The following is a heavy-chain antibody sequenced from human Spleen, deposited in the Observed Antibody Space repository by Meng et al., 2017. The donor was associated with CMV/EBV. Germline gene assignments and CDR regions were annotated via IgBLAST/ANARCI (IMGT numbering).Heavy chain of an antibody. Sequence: ASVKVSCKASGYTFTGYYMHWVRQAPGQGLEWMGWINPNSGGTNYAQKFQGRVTMTRDTSISTAYMELSRLRSDDTAVYYCARERRTIFGVVIAPYYYYYGMDVWGQGTTVTVSS. CDR1: GYTFTGYY. D-gene: IGHD3-3*01. CDR3: ARERRTIFGVVIAPYYYYYGMDV. V-gene: IGHV1-2*02. J-gene: IGHJ6*02. CDR2: INPNSGGT.